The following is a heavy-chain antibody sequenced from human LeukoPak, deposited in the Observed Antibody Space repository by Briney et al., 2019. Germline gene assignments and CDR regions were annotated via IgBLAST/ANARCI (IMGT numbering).Heavy chain of an antibody. CDR2: IHYSGNT. CDR1: GDSISSSNYY. Sequence: ASETLSLTCTVSGDSISSSNYYWGWIRQPPGKGLEWIGSIHYSGNTYYNPSLKSRVTMSLDTSKNQFSLKLSSVTAADTAVYYCARDSLVGAYYYFDFWGQGTLVTVSS. CDR3: ARDSLVGAYYYFDF. D-gene: IGHD1-26*01. V-gene: IGHV4-39*07. J-gene: IGHJ4*02.